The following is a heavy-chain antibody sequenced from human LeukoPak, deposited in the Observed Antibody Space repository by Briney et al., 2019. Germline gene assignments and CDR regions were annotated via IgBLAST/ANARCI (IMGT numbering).Heavy chain of an antibody. J-gene: IGHJ4*02. CDR1: GYTFTGYY. D-gene: IGHD2-2*01. V-gene: IGHV1-2*02. CDR2: INPNSGGT. Sequence: ASVKVSCKASGYTFTGYYMHWVRQAPGQGLEWMGWINPNSGGTNYAQKFQGRVTMTRDTSISTAYMELSSLRSEDTAVYYCARDRAYIVVGHYFDYWGQGTLVTVSS. CDR3: ARDRAYIVVGHYFDY.